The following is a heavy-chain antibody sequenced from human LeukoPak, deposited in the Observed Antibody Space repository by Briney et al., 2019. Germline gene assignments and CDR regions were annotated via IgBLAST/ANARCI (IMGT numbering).Heavy chain of an antibody. Sequence: SETLSLTCTVSGGSISSYYWSWIRQPPGKGLEWIGYIYYSGSTNYNPSLKSRVTISVDTSKNQFSLKLSSVTAADTAVYYCARDAREGWNYGDYYYYYGMDVWGQGTTVTVSS. CDR2: IYYSGST. D-gene: IGHD1-7*01. CDR1: GGSISSYY. V-gene: IGHV4-59*01. J-gene: IGHJ6*02. CDR3: ARDAREGWNYGDYYYYYGMDV.